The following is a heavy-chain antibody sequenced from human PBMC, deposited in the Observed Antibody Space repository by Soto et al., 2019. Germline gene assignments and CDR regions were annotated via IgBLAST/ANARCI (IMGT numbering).Heavy chain of an antibody. CDR3: ASCDYYDSSGYYHYYYGMDV. V-gene: IGHV1-69*01. D-gene: IGHD3-22*01. CDR2: IIPIFGTS. CDR1: GGTFSSYA. Sequence: QVQLVQSGAEVKKPGSSVKVSCRASGGTFSSYAISWVRQAPGQGLEWMGGIIPIFGTSNYAHKFQGRVTITADESTSTAYMELSSLRSEDTAVYYCASCDYYDSSGYYHYYYGMDVWGQGTTDTVSS. J-gene: IGHJ6*02.